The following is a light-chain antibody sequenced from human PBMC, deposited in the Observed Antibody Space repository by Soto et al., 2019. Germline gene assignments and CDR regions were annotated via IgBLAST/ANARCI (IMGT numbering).Light chain of an antibody. CDR1: TSDIGGYNF. J-gene: IGLJ2*01. CDR2: DVT. Sequence: QSALTQPASVSGSPGQSITISCTGTTSDIGGYNFVSWYQQHPGKAPKLMFYDVTNRPSGVSDRFSGSKSGNTASLTISGLQAEDEAVYYCSSYTSTNTVVFGGGTKLTV. V-gene: IGLV2-14*03. CDR3: SSYTSTNTVV.